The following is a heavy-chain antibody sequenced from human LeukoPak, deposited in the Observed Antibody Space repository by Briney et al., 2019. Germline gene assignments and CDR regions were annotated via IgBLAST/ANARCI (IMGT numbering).Heavy chain of an antibody. CDR1: GYTFTSYG. Sequence: GASVKVSCKASGYTFTSYGISWVRQAPGQGLEWMGWISAYNGNTNYAQKLQGRVTMTTDTSTSTAYMELRSLRSDDTAVYYCARIRKGGGGSYYFDYWGQGTLVTVSS. J-gene: IGHJ4*02. CDR2: ISAYNGNT. CDR3: ARIRKGGGGSYYFDY. V-gene: IGHV1-18*01. D-gene: IGHD1-26*01.